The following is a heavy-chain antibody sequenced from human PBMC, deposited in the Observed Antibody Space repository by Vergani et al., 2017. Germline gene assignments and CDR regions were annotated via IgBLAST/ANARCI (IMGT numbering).Heavy chain of an antibody. V-gene: IGHV3-23*01. CDR2: ISGSGGST. D-gene: IGHD2-21*01. CDR1: GFTFSSYA. CDR3: AKGLLGMVRGAYYFDY. Sequence: EVQLLESGGGLVQPGGSLRLSCAASGFTFSSYAMSWVRQAPGKGLEWVSAISGSGGSTYYADSVKGRFTISRDNSKNTLYLQMNSLRAEDTAVYYCAKGLLGMVRGAYYFDYWGQGTLVTVSS. J-gene: IGHJ4*02.